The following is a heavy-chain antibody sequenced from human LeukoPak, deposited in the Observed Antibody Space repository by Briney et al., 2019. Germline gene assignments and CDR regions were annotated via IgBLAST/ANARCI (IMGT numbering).Heavy chain of an antibody. J-gene: IGHJ6*03. CDR2: ISYSGST. D-gene: IGHD3-10*01. V-gene: IGHV4-59*01. Sequence: PSETLSLTCAVYGGSCSGYYWNWIRQPPGKGLEWIGSISYSGSTNYNPSLESRVTISVDTSKNQISLKLSSVTAADTAIYYCARAPERWYSYGSYTYHYMDVWGRGTTVTVSS. CDR1: GGSCSGYY. CDR3: ARAPERWYSYGSYTYHYMDV.